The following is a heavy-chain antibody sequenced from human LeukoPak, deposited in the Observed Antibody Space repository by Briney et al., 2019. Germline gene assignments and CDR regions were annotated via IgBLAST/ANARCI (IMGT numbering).Heavy chain of an antibody. Sequence: GGSLRLSCAASGFTFSGYWMSWVRQAPGKGLEWVANIKQDGSEKYYVDSVKGRFTISRDNAKNSLYLQMNSLRAEDTAVYYCARGGGYYYYYMDVWGKGTTVTVSS. CDR1: GFTFSGYW. CDR2: IKQDGSEK. J-gene: IGHJ6*03. D-gene: IGHD3-10*01. V-gene: IGHV3-7*01. CDR3: ARGGGYYYYYMDV.